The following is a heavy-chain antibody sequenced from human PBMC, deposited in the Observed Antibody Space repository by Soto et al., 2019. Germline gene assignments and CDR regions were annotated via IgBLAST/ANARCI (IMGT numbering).Heavy chain of an antibody. J-gene: IGHJ5*02. V-gene: IGHV4-4*02. CDR1: GGSISSSNW. D-gene: IGHD5-12*01. Sequence: QVQLQESGPGLVKPSGTLSLTCAVSGGSISSSNWWSWVRQPPGKGLEWIGEIYHSGSTNYNPSLKSRVTISVDKSKNQFPLQRSSVTAADTAVYYCARYSGYDYSGWFDPWGQGTLVTVSS. CDR3: ARYSGYDYSGWFDP. CDR2: IYHSGST.